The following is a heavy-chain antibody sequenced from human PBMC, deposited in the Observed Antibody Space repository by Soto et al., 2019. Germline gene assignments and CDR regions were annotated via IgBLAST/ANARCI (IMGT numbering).Heavy chain of an antibody. CDR2: IIPIFGTA. CDR3: ARDKDVGYSYGYYYFDY. Sequence: SVKVSCKASGGTFSSYAISWVRQAPGQGLEWMGGIIPIFGTANYTQKFQGRVTITADESTSTAYMELSSLRSEDTAVYYCARDKDVGYSYGYYYFDYWGQGTLVTVSS. D-gene: IGHD5-18*01. CDR1: GGTFSSYA. V-gene: IGHV1-69*13. J-gene: IGHJ4*02.